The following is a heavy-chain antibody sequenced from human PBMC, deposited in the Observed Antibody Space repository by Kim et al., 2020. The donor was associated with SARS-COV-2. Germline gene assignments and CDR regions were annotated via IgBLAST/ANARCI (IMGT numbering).Heavy chain of an antibody. CDR1: GYTFTSYG. D-gene: IGHD5-18*01. CDR2: ISAYNGNT. J-gene: IGHJ3*02. V-gene: IGHV1-18*04. Sequence: ASVKVSCKASGYTFTSYGISWVRQAPGQGLEWMGWISAYNGNTNYAQKLQGRVTMTTDTSTSTAYMELRSLRSDDTAVYYCARDRPWIQLWSTPPHDAFDIWGQGTMVTVSS. CDR3: ARDRPWIQLWSTPPHDAFDI.